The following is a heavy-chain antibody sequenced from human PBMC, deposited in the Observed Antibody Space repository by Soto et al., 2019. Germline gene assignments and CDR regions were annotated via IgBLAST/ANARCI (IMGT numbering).Heavy chain of an antibody. D-gene: IGHD5-18*01. CDR1: GCSITSHY. V-gene: IGHV4-59*07. J-gene: IGHJ4*02. Sequence: SDTLSLTCTVPGCSITSHYWSWIRQPPGKGLEWIGYIYYSGSTNYNPSLKSRVTISVDTSKNQLSLKLSSVTAADTAVYYCATSLYSYGPRFAYWGQGTLVTVS. CDR2: IYYSGST. CDR3: ATSLYSYGPRFAY.